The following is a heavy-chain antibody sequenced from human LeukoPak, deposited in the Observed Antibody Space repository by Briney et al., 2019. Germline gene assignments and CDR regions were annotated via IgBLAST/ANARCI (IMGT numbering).Heavy chain of an antibody. CDR3: AARFQYGDAFDI. D-gene: IGHD2/OR15-2a*01. V-gene: IGHV1-18*01. CDR2: ISAYNGNT. Sequence: ASVKVSCKTSGYTFTSYGISWVRQAPVQGLEWMGWISAYNGNTNYAQKFQERVTITRDMSTSTAYMELSSLRSEDTAVYYCAARFQYGDAFDIWGQGTMVTVSS. CDR1: GYTFTSYG. J-gene: IGHJ3*02.